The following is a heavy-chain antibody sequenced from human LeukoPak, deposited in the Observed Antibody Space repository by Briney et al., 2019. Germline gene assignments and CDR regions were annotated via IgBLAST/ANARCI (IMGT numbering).Heavy chain of an antibody. CDR1: GFDFSSNW. Sequence: GRSLRLSCAASGFDFSSNWMHWVRHAPGQGLVWVSRIKGDGISTNYADSVKGRFTISRDIAKNTLYLQMNSLRAEDTGVYYCAKDHYWSIDYWGRGTLVTVSS. J-gene: IGHJ4*02. V-gene: IGHV3-74*01. CDR3: AKDHYWSIDY. CDR2: IKGDGIST. D-gene: IGHD3-3*01.